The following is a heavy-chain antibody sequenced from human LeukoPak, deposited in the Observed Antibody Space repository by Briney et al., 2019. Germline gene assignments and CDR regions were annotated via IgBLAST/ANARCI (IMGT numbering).Heavy chain of an antibody. J-gene: IGHJ4*02. CDR3: ARWRGYSYGSDFDF. CDR1: GGSVSSGSYY. CDR2: IYYSGST. Sequence: SETLSLTCTVSGGSVSSGSYYWSWIRQPPGKGLEWIGYIYYSGSTNYNPSLKSQVTISADTSKNQFSLKLSSVTAADTAVYYCARWRGYSYGSDFDFWGQGTLVTVSS. V-gene: IGHV4-61*01. D-gene: IGHD5-18*01.